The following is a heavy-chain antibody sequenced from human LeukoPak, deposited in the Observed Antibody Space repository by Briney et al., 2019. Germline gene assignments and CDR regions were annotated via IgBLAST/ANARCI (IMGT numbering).Heavy chain of an antibody. Sequence: PGGSLRLSCAASGFTFSSYAMSWVRQAPGKGLEWVSAISGSGGSTYYADSVKGRFTISRDNSKNTLYLQMNSLRAEDTAVYYCAKTMVEMGIISSYFDYWGQGTLVTVSS. V-gene: IGHV3-23*01. CDR2: ISGSGGST. J-gene: IGHJ4*02. CDR3: AKTMVEMGIISSYFDY. CDR1: GFTFSSYA. D-gene: IGHD5-24*01.